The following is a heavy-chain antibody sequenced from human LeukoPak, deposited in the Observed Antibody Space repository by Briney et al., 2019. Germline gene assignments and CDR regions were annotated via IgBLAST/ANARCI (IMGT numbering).Heavy chain of an antibody. CDR1: GFTFGDYA. V-gene: IGHV3-23*01. D-gene: IGHD4-17*01. CDR3: ASGENAQQVFHY. Sequence: PGGSLRLSCAASGFTFGDYAMTLVRQAPGKGLEWVSVIHRAGNRVYADFVKGQFTISRDTSKNTLFLQMNSLSGEDTAVYYCASGENAQQVFHYWGQGTLVTVSS. CDR2: IHRAGNR. J-gene: IGHJ4*02.